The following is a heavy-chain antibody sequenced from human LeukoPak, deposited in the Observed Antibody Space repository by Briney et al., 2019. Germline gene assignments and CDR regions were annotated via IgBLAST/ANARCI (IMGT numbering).Heavy chain of an antibody. D-gene: IGHD3-10*01. V-gene: IGHV3-48*01. CDR1: GFTFSTSA. CDR3: ARLVITMVRGVIDYGMDV. Sequence: GGSLRLSCAASGFTFSTSAMNWVRQAPGRGLEWVSYISSSSSTIYYADSVKGRFTISRDNAKNSLYLQMNSLRAEDTAVYHCARLVITMVRGVIDYGMDVWGQGTTVTVSS. J-gene: IGHJ6*02. CDR2: ISSSSSTI.